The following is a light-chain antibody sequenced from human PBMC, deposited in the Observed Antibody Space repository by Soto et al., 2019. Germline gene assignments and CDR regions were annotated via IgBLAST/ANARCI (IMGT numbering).Light chain of an antibody. V-gene: IGKV3-11*01. CDR2: DTS. J-gene: IGKJ3*01. CDR3: QQRGT. CDR1: QSVNKH. Sequence: EIVLTQSPATLSVSPGERATLSCRASQSVNKHLAWYQHRPGQAPRLLIYDTSYRAAGIPARFSGSGSGTDFPLTISSIEPEDLAVYYCQQRGTFGPGTKVDTK.